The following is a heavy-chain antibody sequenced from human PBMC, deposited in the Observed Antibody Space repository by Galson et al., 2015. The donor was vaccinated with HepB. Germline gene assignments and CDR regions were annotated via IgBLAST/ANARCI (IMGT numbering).Heavy chain of an antibody. CDR3: ARRLWGRDGYNWNDY. J-gene: IGHJ4*02. V-gene: IGHV1-18*04. D-gene: IGHD5-24*01. CDR2: ISAYNGNT. CDR1: GYTFTSYG. Sequence: SVKVSCKASGYTFTSYGISWVRQAPGRGLEWMGWISAYNGNTNYAQKLQGRVTMTTDTSTSTAYMELRSLRSDDTAVYYCARRLWGRDGYNWNDYWGQGTLVTVSS.